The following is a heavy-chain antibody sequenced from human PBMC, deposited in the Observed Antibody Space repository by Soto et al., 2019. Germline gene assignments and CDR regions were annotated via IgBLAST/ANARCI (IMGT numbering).Heavy chain of an antibody. V-gene: IGHV1-69*06. D-gene: IGHD4-4*01. Sequence: SVKVSCKASGGTFSSYAISWVRQAPGQGLEWMGGIIPIFGTANYAQKFQGRVTITADKSTSTAYMELSSLRSEDTAVYYCARDTTVGGYYYYGMDVWGQGTTVTVSS. J-gene: IGHJ6*02. CDR1: GGTFSSYA. CDR2: IIPIFGTA. CDR3: ARDTTVGGYYYYGMDV.